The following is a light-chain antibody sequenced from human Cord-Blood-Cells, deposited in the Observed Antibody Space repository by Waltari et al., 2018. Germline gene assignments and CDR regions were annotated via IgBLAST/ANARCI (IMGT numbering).Light chain of an antibody. V-gene: IGKV4-1*01. J-gene: IGKJ2*01. Sequence: DIVMTQSPDSLAVSLSESATINCKSSQSVLYSSNNKNYLAWYQQKPGQPPKLLIYCASTRESGVPDRFSGSGSGTDFTLTISSLQAEDVAVYYCQQYYSTPYTFGQGTKLEIK. CDR3: QQYYSTPYT. CDR2: CAS. CDR1: QSVLYSSNNKNY.